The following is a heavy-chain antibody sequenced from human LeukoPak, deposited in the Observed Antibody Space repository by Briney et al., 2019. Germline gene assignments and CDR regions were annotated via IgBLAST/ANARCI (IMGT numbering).Heavy chain of an antibody. CDR1: GGSFSAYY. Sequence: SETLSLTCAVYGGSFSAYYWSWIRQPPGKGLEWIAEINHSGSTNYNPSLKSRVTISVDTSKNQFSLKLSSVTAADTAVYYCARGREQWPNYYYGMDVWGQGTTVTVSS. V-gene: IGHV4-34*01. CDR3: ARGREQWPNYYYGMDV. J-gene: IGHJ6*02. D-gene: IGHD6-19*01. CDR2: INHSGST.